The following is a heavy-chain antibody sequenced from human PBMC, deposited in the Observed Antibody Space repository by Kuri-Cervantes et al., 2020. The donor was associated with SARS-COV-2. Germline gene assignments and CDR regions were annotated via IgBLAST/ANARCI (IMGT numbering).Heavy chain of an antibody. D-gene: IGHD6-6*01. CDR2: IYYSGST. CDR3: ASTAARPYFDY. J-gene: IGHJ4*02. V-gene: IGHV4-39*01. CDR1: GGSISSSSYY. Sequence: SETLSLTCTVSGGSISSSSYYWGWIRQPPGKGLEWIGSIYYSGSTYYNPSLKSRVTISVDTSKNQFSLKLSSVTAADTAVYYCASTAARPYFDYWGQGTLVTVSS.